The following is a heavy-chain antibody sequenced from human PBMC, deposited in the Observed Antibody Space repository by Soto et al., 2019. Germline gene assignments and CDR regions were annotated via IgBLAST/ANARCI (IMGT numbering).Heavy chain of an antibody. CDR2: IIPIFGTA. V-gene: IGHV1-69*01. CDR3: AIDGGRHSGGIDY. J-gene: IGHJ4*02. Sequence: QVQLVQSGAEVKKPGSSVKVSCKASGGTFSSYSINWVRQAPGLGLEWMGEIIPIFGTANYAQQFQGRVTITADESTSTAYMELSSLRSEDTAVYYCAIDGGRHSGGIDYWGQGTLVTVSS. D-gene: IGHD1-26*01. CDR1: GGTFSSYS.